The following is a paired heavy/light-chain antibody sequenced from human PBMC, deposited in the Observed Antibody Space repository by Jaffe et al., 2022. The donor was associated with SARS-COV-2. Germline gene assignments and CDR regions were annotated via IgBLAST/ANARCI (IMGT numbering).Light chain of an antibody. Sequence: DIQMTQSPSSLSASVGDRVTITCRASQGIANWLAWYQQKPERAPKSLIYAASSLQSGVPSRFSGSGSGTDFTLTISSLQPEDFATYYCQQYNSYPPTFGQGTKLEIK. V-gene: IGKV1D-16*01. CDR2: AAS. J-gene: IGKJ2*01. CDR3: QQYNSYPPT. CDR1: QGIANW.
Heavy chain of an antibody. J-gene: IGHJ5*02. V-gene: IGHV4-61*01. D-gene: IGHD3-10*01. CDR2: IYYSGST. Sequence: QVQLQESGPGLVKPSETLSLICTVSGGSVSSGSYYWSWIRQPPGKGLEWIGYIYYSGSTNYNPSLKSRVTISVDTSRNQFSLKLSSVTAADTAVYYCARAPGSGSYPRFDPWGQGTLVTVSS. CDR1: GGSVSSGSYY. CDR3: ARAPGSGSYPRFDP.